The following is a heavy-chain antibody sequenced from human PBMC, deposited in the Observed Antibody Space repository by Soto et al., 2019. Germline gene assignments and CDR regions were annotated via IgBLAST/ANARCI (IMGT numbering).Heavy chain of an antibody. D-gene: IGHD2-15*01. J-gene: IGHJ5*02. Sequence: QVQLQQWGAGLLKPSETLSLTCAVYGGSFSGYYWSWIRQPPGKGLEWIGEINHSGSTNYNPSLKSRVTISVDTSKNQFSLKLSSVTAADMAVYYCARVDHCSGGSCPYNWFDPWGQGTLVTVSS. CDR2: INHSGST. CDR3: ARVDHCSGGSCPYNWFDP. V-gene: IGHV4-34*01. CDR1: GGSFSGYY.